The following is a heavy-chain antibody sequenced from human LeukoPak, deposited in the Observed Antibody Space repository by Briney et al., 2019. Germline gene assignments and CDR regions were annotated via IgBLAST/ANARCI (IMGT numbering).Heavy chain of an antibody. CDR2: IYYSGST. J-gene: IGHJ4*02. CDR3: ATVKRKYQRLKALHGVPSHYFDY. Sequence: PSEALSLTCTVSGGSISSYYWSWIRQPPGKGLEWIGYIYYSGSTNYNPSLKSRVTISVDTSKNQFSLKLSSVTAADTAVYYCATVKRKYQRLKALHGVPSHYFDYWGQGTLVTVSS. D-gene: IGHD2-2*01. CDR1: GGSISSYY. V-gene: IGHV4-59*12.